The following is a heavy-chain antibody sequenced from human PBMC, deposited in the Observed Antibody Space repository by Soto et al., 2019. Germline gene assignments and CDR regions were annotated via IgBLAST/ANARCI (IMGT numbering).Heavy chain of an antibody. J-gene: IGHJ4*02. D-gene: IGHD4-17*01. CDR1: GFTFTNHW. CDR2: IKHDESEK. Sequence: GGSLRLSCAASGFTFTNHWMSWVRQAPGKGLEWVASIKHDESEKYCVDSVKGRFTISRDNAKNSLYLQMNSLRAEDTAVYYCARHGDYTYDYWGQGTLVTVSS. V-gene: IGHV3-7*01. CDR3: ARHGDYTYDY.